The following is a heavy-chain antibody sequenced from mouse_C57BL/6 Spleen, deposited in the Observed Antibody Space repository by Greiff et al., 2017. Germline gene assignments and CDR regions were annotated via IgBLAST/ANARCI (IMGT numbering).Heavy chain of an antibody. J-gene: IGHJ4*01. CDR3: ARSPYYYGSSDYAMDY. CDR2: IYPGSGST. D-gene: IGHD1-1*01. Sequence: QVQLQQPGAELVKPGASVKMSCKASGYTFTSYWITWVKQRPGQGLEWIGDIYPGSGSTNYNEQFKSKATLTVDTSSSTAYMQLSSLTSEDSAFYYCARSPYYYGSSDYAMDYWGQGTSVTVSS. CDR1: GYTFTSYW. V-gene: IGHV1-55*01.